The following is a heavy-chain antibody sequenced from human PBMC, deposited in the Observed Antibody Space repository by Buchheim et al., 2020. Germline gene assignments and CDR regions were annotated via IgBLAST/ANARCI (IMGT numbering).Heavy chain of an antibody. V-gene: IGHV3-7*04. CDR1: GFTFSSYW. J-gene: IGHJ5*02. D-gene: IGHD2-15*01. CDR3: ARGVSCYTVNCGSWFDP. Sequence: EVQLVESGGGLVQPGGSLRLSCAASGFTFSSYWMSWVRQAPGKGLEWVANIKQDGSEKYYVDSVKGRFTISRDNAKNSLYLQMNSLRAEDTAVYYCARGVSCYTVNCGSWFDPWGQGTL. CDR2: IKQDGSEK.